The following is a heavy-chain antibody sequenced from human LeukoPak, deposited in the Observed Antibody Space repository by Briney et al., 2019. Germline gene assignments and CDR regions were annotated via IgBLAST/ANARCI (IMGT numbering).Heavy chain of an antibody. V-gene: IGHV4-34*01. Sequence: SETLSLTCAVYGGSFSGYYWSWIRQPPGKGLEWIGEINHSGSTNYNPSLKSRVTISVDTSKNQFSLKLSSVTAADTAVYYCARGRRLVFQRPRRAFDIWGQGTMVTVSS. D-gene: IGHD6-19*01. CDR3: ARGRRLVFQRPRRAFDI. J-gene: IGHJ3*02. CDR2: INHSGST. CDR1: GGSFSGYY.